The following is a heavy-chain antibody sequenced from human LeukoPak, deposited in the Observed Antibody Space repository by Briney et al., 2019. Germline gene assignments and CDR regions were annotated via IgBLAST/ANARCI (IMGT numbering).Heavy chain of an antibody. D-gene: IGHD2-8*01. V-gene: IGHV1-8*01. J-gene: IGHJ4*02. CDR2: MNPKSGNT. CDR1: VYTFTIYD. Sequence: ASVTVSFKSSVYTFTIYDINWVRQATGQGLGWMGWMNPKSGNTGYAQKFQGKVTMTRDTSISTAYMEVSSLTFEDTAIYYCARINGLPDYWGQGTLVTVSS. CDR3: ARINGLPDY.